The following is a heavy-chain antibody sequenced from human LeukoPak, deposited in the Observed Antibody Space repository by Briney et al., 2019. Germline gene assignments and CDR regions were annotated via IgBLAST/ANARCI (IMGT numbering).Heavy chain of an antibody. J-gene: IGHJ4*02. V-gene: IGHV3-21*01. D-gene: IGHD6-19*01. CDR3: ARDIGAGAVAGEIDY. CDR2: ISSSSSYI. CDR1: GFTFSSYS. Sequence: GGSLRLSCAASGFTFSSYSMNWVRQAPGKGLEWVSSISSSSSYIYYADSLKGRFTISRDNAKNSLYLQMNSLRAEDTAVYYCARDIGAGAVAGEIDYWGQGTLVTVSS.